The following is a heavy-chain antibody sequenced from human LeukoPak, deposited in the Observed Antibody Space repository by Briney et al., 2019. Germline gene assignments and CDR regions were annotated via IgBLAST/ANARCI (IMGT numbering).Heavy chain of an antibody. D-gene: IGHD1/OR15-1a*01. CDR2: ISYDGSNK. CDR1: GFTFSSYA. V-gene: IGHV3-30*04. CDR3: ARDSSHFSRGNNTDV. J-gene: IGHJ6*03. Sequence: PGRSLRLSRAPSGFTFSSYAMDGVRQAPGKGLEWVAVISYDGSNKYYADSVKGRFTISRDNSKNTLYLQMNSLRAEDTAVYYCARDSSHFSRGNNTDVWGKGTTVTVSS.